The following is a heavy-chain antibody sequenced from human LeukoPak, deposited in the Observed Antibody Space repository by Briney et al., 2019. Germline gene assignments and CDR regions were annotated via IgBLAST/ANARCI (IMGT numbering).Heavy chain of an antibody. D-gene: IGHD2-2*01. Sequence: SETLSLTCTVSGGSISSYYWSWIRQPPGKGLEWIGYIYYSGSTNYNPSLKSRVTISVDTSKNQFSLKLSSVTAADTAVYYCARDPGCSSTSCHPDAFDIWGQGTMVTVSS. CDR1: GGSISSYY. J-gene: IGHJ3*02. CDR3: ARDPGCSSTSCHPDAFDI. V-gene: IGHV4-59*01. CDR2: IYYSGST.